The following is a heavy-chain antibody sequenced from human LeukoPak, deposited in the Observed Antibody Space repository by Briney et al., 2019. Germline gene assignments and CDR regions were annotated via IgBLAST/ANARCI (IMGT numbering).Heavy chain of an antibody. J-gene: IGHJ5*02. D-gene: IGHD6-6*01. CDR1: GGSFSGYC. CDR3: AKYEKQLVRSAWFDP. V-gene: IGHV4-34*01. CDR2: INHSGST. Sequence: SETLSLTCAVYGGSFSGYCWSWIRQPPGKGLEWIGEINHSGSTNYNPSLKSRVTISVDTSKNQFSLKLSSVTAADTAVYYCAKYEKQLVRSAWFDPWGQGTLVTVSS.